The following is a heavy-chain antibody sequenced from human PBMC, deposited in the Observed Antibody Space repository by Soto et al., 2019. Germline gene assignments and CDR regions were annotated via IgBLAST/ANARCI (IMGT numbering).Heavy chain of an antibody. D-gene: IGHD3-10*02. V-gene: IGHV1-69*06. CDR3: VSAGDVAALARKYDVQS. Sequence: QVQLVQSGAEVKKPWSSVKVSCKPSGVTFSNYGFSWVRQARGQGLEWMGGIIATFGTADYPQKFQDRVTLTADISTSTIYMELSRLRSEDTAVYYCVSAGDVAALARKYDVQSWGQGTQVTVYS. CDR1: GVTFSNYG. CDR2: IIATFGTA. J-gene: IGHJ5*02.